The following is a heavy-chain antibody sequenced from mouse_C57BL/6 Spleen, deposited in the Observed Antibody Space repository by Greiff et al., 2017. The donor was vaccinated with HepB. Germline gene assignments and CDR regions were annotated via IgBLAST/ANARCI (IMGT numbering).Heavy chain of an antibody. CDR3: ARAAIAPYYFDY. J-gene: IGHJ2*01. CDR2: ISDGGSYT. Sequence: EVQVVESGGGLVKPGGSLKLSCAASGFTFSSYAMSWVRQTPEKRLEWVATISDGGSYTYYPDNVKGRFTISRDNAKNNLYLQMSHLKSEDTAMYYCARAAIAPYYFDYWGQGTTLTVSS. D-gene: IGHD2-12*01. CDR1: GFTFSSYA. V-gene: IGHV5-4*01.